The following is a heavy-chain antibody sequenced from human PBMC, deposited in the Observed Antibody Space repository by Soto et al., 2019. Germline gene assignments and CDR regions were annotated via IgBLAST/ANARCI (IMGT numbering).Heavy chain of an antibody. CDR2: ISYDGSNK. D-gene: IGHD4-17*01. CDR1: GLTFSSYG. Sequence: GGSLRLSCAASGLTFSSYGMHWVRQAPGKGLEWVAVISYDGSNKYYADSVKGRFTISRDNSKNTMYLQMNSLRAEDTAVYYCAKDPFYGDYWGYYFDYWGQGTLVTVSS. CDR3: AKDPFYGDYWGYYFDY. V-gene: IGHV3-30*18. J-gene: IGHJ4*02.